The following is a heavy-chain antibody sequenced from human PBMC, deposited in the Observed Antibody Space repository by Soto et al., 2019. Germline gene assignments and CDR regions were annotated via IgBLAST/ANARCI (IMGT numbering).Heavy chain of an antibody. D-gene: IGHD3-3*01. V-gene: IGHV1-3*01. J-gene: IGHJ3*02. Sequence: ASVKVSCKASGYTFTSYAMHWVRQAPGQRLEWMGWINAGNGNTKYSQKFQGRVTITRDTSASTAYMELSSLRSEDTAVYYCARIPLRFLEAPNAFDIWGQGTMVT. CDR3: ARIPLRFLEAPNAFDI. CDR2: INAGNGNT. CDR1: GYTFTSYA.